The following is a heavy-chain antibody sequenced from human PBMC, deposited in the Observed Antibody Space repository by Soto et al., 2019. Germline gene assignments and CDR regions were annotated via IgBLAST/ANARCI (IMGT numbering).Heavy chain of an antibody. D-gene: IGHD3-9*01. CDR1: GLTFSSYS. Sequence: GGSLRLSCAASGLTFSSYSMNWVRQAPGKGLEWVSSISSSSSYIYYADSVKGRFTISRDNAKNSLYLQMNSLRAEDTAVYYCVLSGSREPPGMDVWGKGTMVTVSS. J-gene: IGHJ6*04. CDR3: VLSGSREPPGMDV. CDR2: ISSSSSYI. V-gene: IGHV3-21*01.